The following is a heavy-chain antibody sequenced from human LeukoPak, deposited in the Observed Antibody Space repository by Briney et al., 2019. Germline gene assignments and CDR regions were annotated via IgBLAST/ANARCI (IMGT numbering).Heavy chain of an antibody. D-gene: IGHD3-10*01. V-gene: IGHV5-51*01. Sequence: GESLKISCKGSGYRFTSYWIGWVRQLPGKGLEWMGIIYPGDSDTRYSPSFQGQVTISADKSISTAYLQWSSLKTSDTAMYYCARHAITLFDYWGQGTLVTVSS. CDR3: ARHAITLFDY. CDR2: IYPGDSDT. CDR1: GYRFTSYW. J-gene: IGHJ4*02.